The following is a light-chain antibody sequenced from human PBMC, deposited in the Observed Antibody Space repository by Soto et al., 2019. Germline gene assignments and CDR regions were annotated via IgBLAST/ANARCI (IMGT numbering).Light chain of an antibody. CDR2: LNSDGSH. Sequence: QSVLTQSPSASASLGASVKLTCNLSSGDSSYAIAWHQQQPEKGPRYLMKLNSDGSHSKGDGIPDRFSGSSSGAERYLTISSLQSEDEADYYCQTWGTGIQVFGTGTKLTVL. CDR3: QTWGTGIQV. CDR1: SGDSSYA. J-gene: IGLJ1*01. V-gene: IGLV4-69*01.